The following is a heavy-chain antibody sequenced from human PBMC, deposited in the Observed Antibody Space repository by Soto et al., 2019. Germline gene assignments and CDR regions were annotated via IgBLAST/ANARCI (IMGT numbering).Heavy chain of an antibody. D-gene: IGHD3-22*01. CDR3: AKDKSLYYYDSREDDAFEI. J-gene: IGHJ3*02. CDR2: ISGSGGST. CDR1: GFTFSSYA. Sequence: GGSLRLSCAASGFTFSSYAMSWVRQAPGKGLEWVSAISGSGGSTYYADSVKGRFTISRDNSKNTLYLQMNSLRAEDTAVYYCAKDKSLYYYDSREDDAFEIWGQGTMVTVS. V-gene: IGHV3-23*01.